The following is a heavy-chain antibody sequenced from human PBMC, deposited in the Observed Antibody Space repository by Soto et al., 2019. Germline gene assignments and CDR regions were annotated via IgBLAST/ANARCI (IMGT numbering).Heavy chain of an antibody. CDR1: GCSISSYY. Sequence: SDTPSLTCRVSGCSISSYYWSWIRQPPGKGLEWIGYIYYSGSTNYNPSLKSRVTISVDTSKNQFSLKLSSVTAADTAVYYCARDRGGYSGYVLYNWFDPWGQGTLVTVAS. V-gene: IGHV4-59*01. D-gene: IGHD5-12*01. J-gene: IGHJ5*02. CDR3: ARDRGGYSGYVLYNWFDP. CDR2: IYYSGST.